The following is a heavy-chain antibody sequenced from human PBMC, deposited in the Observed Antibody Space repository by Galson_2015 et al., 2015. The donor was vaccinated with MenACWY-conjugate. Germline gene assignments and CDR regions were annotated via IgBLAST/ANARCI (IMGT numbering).Heavy chain of an antibody. D-gene: IGHD2-2*01. CDR3: ARRYCSTTSCYGCDY. J-gene: IGHJ4*02. CDR1: GFSLTTSGVG. V-gene: IGHV2-5*02. Sequence: PALVKATQTLTLTCTFSGFSLTTSGVGVGWIRQPPGKALEWLAFIYWDDDKRYSPSLKSRLTITKDTSKNQVVLTVSNMDPVDTATYYCARRYCSTTSCYGCDYWGQGALVTVSS. CDR2: IYWDDDK.